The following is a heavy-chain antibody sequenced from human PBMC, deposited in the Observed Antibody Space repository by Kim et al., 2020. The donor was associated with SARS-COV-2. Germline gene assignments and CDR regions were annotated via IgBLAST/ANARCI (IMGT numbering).Heavy chain of an antibody. CDR1: GGTFSSYA. D-gene: IGHD6-13*01. CDR3: ARAGWRAAGSITQINWFDP. V-gene: IGHV1-69*13. Sequence: SVKVSCKASGGTFSSYAISWVRQAPGQGLEWMGGIIPIFGKVNYAQKFQGRVTITADESTSTAYMELSSLRSEDTAVYYCARAGWRAAGSITQINWFDPWGQGTLVTVSS. J-gene: IGHJ5*02. CDR2: IIPIFGKV.